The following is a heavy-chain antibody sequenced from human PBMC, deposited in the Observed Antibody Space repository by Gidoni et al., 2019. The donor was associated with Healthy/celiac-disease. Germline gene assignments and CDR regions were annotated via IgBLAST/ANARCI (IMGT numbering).Heavy chain of an antibody. Sequence: QVQLQQWGAGLLKPSETLSLTCAVHGGYFSGYYWSWIRQPPGKGLEWIGEINHSGSTNYNPSLKSRVTISVDTSKNQFSLTLSSVTAADTAVYYCARGPRRYYDSSGGIDYWGQGTLVTVSS. V-gene: IGHV4-34*01. J-gene: IGHJ4*02. CDR3: ARGPRRYYDSSGGIDY. CDR2: INHSGST. D-gene: IGHD3-22*01. CDR1: GGYFSGYY.